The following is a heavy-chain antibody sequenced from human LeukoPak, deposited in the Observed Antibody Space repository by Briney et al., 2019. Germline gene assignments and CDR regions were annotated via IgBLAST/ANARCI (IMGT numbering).Heavy chain of an antibody. CDR3: ARAEFIAVAGHGWFDP. CDR1: GGTFSSYA. Sequence: SVKVSCXASGGTFSSYAISWVRQALGQGLEWMAGIIPIFGTANYAQKFQGRVTITTDESTSTAYMELSSLRSEDTAVYYCARAEFIAVAGHGWFDPWGQGTLVTVSS. J-gene: IGHJ5*02. CDR2: IIPIFGTA. D-gene: IGHD6-19*01. V-gene: IGHV1-69*05.